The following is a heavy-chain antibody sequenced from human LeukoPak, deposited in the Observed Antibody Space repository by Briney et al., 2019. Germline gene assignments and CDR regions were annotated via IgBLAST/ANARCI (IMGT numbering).Heavy chain of an antibody. D-gene: IGHD5-24*01. CDR3: ARGARAGYNLEPFDY. CDR2: IYYSGST. V-gene: IGHV4-59*08. CDR1: GGSMSSYY. Sequence: SETLSLTCTVSGGSMSSYYWSWIRQPPGKGLEWIGYIYYSGSTKYNPSLKSRVTISVDTSKTQFSLKLSSVTAAVTAVYYCARGARAGYNLEPFDYWGQGTLVTVSS. J-gene: IGHJ4*02.